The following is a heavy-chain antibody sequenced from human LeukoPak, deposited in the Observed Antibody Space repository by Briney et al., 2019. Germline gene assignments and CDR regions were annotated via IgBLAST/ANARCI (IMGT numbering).Heavy chain of an antibody. CDR2: IYYSGST. J-gene: IGHJ4*02. D-gene: IGHD3-9*01. Sequence: SETLSLTCTVSGGSISSYYWSWIRQPPGKGLEWIGYIYYSGSTNYNPSLKSRVTISVDTSKNQFSLKLSSVTAADTAVYYCARDGYFDWLFYWGQGTLVTVSS. V-gene: IGHV4-59*01. CDR1: GGSISSYY. CDR3: ARDGYFDWLFY.